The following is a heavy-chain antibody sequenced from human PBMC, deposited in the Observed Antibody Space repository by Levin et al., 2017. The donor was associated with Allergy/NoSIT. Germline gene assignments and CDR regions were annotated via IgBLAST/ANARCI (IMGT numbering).Heavy chain of an antibody. V-gene: IGHV3-48*02. Sequence: ASETLSLTCAASGFTFSSYSMNWVRQAPGKGLEWVSYISSSSSTIYYADSVKGRFTISRDNAKNSLYLQMNSLRDEDTAVYYCAREQSPYYYDSSGYNNWFDPWGQGTLVTVSS. CDR1: GFTFSSYS. D-gene: IGHD3-22*01. J-gene: IGHJ5*02. CDR2: ISSSSSTI. CDR3: AREQSPYYYDSSGYNNWFDP.